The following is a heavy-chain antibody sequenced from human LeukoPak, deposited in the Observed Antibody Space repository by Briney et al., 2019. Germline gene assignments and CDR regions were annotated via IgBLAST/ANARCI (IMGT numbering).Heavy chain of an antibody. CDR2: ISAYNGNT. V-gene: IGHV1-18*01. CDR1: GYTFTTYG. Sequence: ASVKVSCKASGYTFTTYGISWVGQAPGQGGEGMGWISAYNGNTNYAQKFQDRVTMTTATSTSTVYMELRSLRSDDTAVYYCARALQLVVPSVVKPTYYYYGMDVWGQGTTVTVSS. CDR3: ARALQLVVPSVVKPTYYYYGMDV. J-gene: IGHJ6*02. D-gene: IGHD2-2*01.